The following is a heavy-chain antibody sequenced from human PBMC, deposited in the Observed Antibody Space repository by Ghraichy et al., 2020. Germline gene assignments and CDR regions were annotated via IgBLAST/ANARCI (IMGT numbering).Heavy chain of an antibody. D-gene: IGHD3-22*01. Sequence: LSLTCAASGFTFSSYAMHWVRQAPGKGLEWVAVISYDGSNKYYADSVKGRFTISRDNSKNTLYLQMNSLRAEDTAVYYCARGHSVYDSSGYYYFDYWGQGTLVTVSS. V-gene: IGHV3-30-3*01. CDR3: ARGHSVYDSSGYYYFDY. CDR2: ISYDGSNK. J-gene: IGHJ4*02. CDR1: GFTFSSYA.